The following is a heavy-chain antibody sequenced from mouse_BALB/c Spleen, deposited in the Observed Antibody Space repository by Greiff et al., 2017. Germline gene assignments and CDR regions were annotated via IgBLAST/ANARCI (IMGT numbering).Heavy chain of an antibody. V-gene: IGHV10-1*02. CDR1: GFTFNTYA. CDR2: IRSKSNNYAT. J-gene: IGHJ4*01. Sequence: DVMLVESGGGLVKPGGSLKLSCAASGFTFNTYAMNWVRQAPGKGLEWVARIRSKSNNYATYYADSVKDRFTISRDDSQSMLYLQMNNLKTEDTAMYYCVRHGYYAMDYWGQGTSVTVSS. CDR3: VRHGYYAMDY.